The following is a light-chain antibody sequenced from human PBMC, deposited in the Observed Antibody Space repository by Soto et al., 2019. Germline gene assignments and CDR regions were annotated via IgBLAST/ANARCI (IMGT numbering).Light chain of an antibody. CDR3: CSYAGGYSV. V-gene: IGLV2-11*01. J-gene: IGLJ2*01. CDR1: TSYVGGYNY. CDR2: DVH. Sequence: QSVLTQPRSVSGSPGQSVTISCSGTTSYVGGYNYDSWYQQLPGSANQLIISDVHKRPSGVPDRSSGSESGNTASLTISGLQDEDESDYYSCSYAGGYSVFGGGTKVTVL.